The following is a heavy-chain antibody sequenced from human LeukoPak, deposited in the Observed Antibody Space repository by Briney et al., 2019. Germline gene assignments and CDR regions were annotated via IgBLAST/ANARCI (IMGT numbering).Heavy chain of an antibody. CDR1: GGSVSSYF. CDR2: ISYSEST. Sequence: SETLSLTCTVSGGSVSSYFWSWIRQPPGKGLEWIGYISYSESTNYNPSPKSRVTISLDTSKNQFSLKLSPVTAADTAVYYCAREEAWVIDNWGRGTLVTVSS. CDR3: AREEAWVIDN. V-gene: IGHV4-59*02. D-gene: IGHD4-23*01. J-gene: IGHJ4*02.